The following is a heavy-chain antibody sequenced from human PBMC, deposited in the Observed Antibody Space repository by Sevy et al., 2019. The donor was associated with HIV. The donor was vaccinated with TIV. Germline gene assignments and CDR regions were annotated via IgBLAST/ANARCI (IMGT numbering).Heavy chain of an antibody. V-gene: IGHV1-18*01. J-gene: IGHJ1*01. CDR3: ARAPSGSQGPGQYFQH. CDR1: GYTFYSYV. Sequence: ASVKVSCKASGYTFYSYVITWVRQAPGQGLEWMGKISGYNGDTKYGQKFQGRVTMTTDPSTSTAYMELRSLKSDDTAVYYCARAPSGSQGPGQYFQHWGQGTLVTVSS. D-gene: IGHD1-26*01. CDR2: ISGYNGDT.